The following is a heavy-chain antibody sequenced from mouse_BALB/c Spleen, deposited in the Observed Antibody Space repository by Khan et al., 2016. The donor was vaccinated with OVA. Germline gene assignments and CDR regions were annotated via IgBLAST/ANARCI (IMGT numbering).Heavy chain of an antibody. CDR2: ISGDSSTI. J-gene: IGHJ2*01. Sequence: EVELVESGGGLVQPGGSRKLSCAASGFTFSSYGMHWVRQAPEKGLEWVEYISGDSSTIYYADTVKGRFTISRDNPKNTLFLQMTSLRSEDTAMYYCATSYYYGYYFDYWGQGTTLTVSS. V-gene: IGHV5-17*02. CDR3: ATSYYYGYYFDY. CDR1: GFTFSSYG. D-gene: IGHD1-1*01.